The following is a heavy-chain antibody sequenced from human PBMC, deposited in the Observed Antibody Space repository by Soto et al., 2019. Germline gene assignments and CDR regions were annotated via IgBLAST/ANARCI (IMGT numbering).Heavy chain of an antibody. CDR2: IIPIFGTA. V-gene: IGHV1-69*13. CDR1: GGTFSSYA. CDR3: ARVTYETYYYDSSGYYWFDP. J-gene: IGHJ5*02. Sequence: ASVKVSCKSSGGTFSSYAISWVRQAPGQGLEWMGGIIPIFGTANYAQKFQGRVTITADESTSTAYMELSSLRSEDTAVYYCARVTYETYYYDSSGYYWFDPWGQGTLVTVSS. D-gene: IGHD3-22*01.